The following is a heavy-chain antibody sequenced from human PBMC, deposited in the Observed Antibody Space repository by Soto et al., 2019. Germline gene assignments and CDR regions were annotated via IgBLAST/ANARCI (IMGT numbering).Heavy chain of an antibody. D-gene: IGHD4-17*01. CDR1: GFNFITYS. CDR3: ARPAATVIFYSGMDV. V-gene: IGHV3-30*03. Sequence: PGGSLRLSCAASGFNFITYSLSWVRQAPGKGLEWVAIISFDGSNEHYADSVQGRFTIPRDNSENTLYLQMNSLRADDTAVYYCARPAATVIFYSGMDVWGQGTTVTVSS. J-gene: IGHJ6*02. CDR2: ISFDGSNE.